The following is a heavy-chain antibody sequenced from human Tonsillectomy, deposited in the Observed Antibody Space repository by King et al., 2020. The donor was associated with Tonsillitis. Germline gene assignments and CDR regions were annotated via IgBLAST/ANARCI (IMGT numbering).Heavy chain of an antibody. V-gene: IGHV3-7*01. CDR2: MNQDGSGV. CDR3: VREFGGGDGYHWRDYYGMDV. CDR1: GLSFTTSW. D-gene: IGHD5-24*01. J-gene: IGHJ6*02. Sequence: VQLVESGGGLVQPGGSLRLSCAASGLSFTTSWMSWVRQAPGKGLEWVANMNQDGSGVYYVDSLKGRFTISRDNAKNSLYLQMSSLTTEDTAVYYCVREFGGGDGYHWRDYYGMDVWGRGTTVTVSS.